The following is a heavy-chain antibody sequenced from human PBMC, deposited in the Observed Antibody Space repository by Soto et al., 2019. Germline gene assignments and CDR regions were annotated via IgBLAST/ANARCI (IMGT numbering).Heavy chain of an antibody. J-gene: IGHJ6*03. V-gene: IGHV1-2*04. CDR2: INPNSGGT. Sequence: ASVKVSCKASGYTFTGYYMHWVRQAPGQGLEWMGWINPNSGGTNYAQKFQGWVTMTRDTSISTAYMELSRLRSGDTAVYYWACRERNCSGSRCYYYMDVWGKGTTVTVSS. CDR1: GYTFTGYY. CDR3: ACRERNCSGSRCYYYMDV. D-gene: IGHD2-15*01.